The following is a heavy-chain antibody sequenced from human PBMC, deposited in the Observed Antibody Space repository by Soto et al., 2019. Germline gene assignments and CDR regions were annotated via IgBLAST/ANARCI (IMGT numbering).Heavy chain of an antibody. V-gene: IGHV3-33*01. CDR2: IWYDGSNK. CDR1: GFTFSSYG. D-gene: IGHD6-19*01. Sequence: GGSLRLSCAAPGFTFSSYGMHWVRQAPGKGLEWVAVIWYDGSNKYYAESVKGRFTISRDNSKNTLYLQMNSLRAEDTAVYYCARDSHVGSGWQLTADYWGQGTLVTVSS. J-gene: IGHJ4*02. CDR3: ARDSHVGSGWQLTADY.